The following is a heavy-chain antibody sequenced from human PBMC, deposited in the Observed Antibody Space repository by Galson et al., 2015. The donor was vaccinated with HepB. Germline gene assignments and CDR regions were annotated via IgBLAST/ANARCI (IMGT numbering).Heavy chain of an antibody. CDR2: INAGNGDT. J-gene: IGHJ6*02. CDR1: GYTFNYYT. Sequence: SVKVSCKASGYTFNYYTMYWVRQAPGQSLEWMGWINAGNGDTKSSQKFQDRVTITRDTSASTVYMDLTRLRSEDTAVYYCARGGAPTRDHGLDVWGQGTTVTVSS. CDR3: ARGGAPTRDHGLDV. V-gene: IGHV1-3*01. D-gene: IGHD2-15*01.